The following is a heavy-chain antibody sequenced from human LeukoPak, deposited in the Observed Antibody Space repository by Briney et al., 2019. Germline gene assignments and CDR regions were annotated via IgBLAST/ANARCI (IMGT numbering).Heavy chain of an antibody. CDR3: AREFRRGCSSTSCYTDNWFDP. V-gene: IGHV1-18*01. CDR1: GYTFTSYG. CDR2: ISAYNGNT. D-gene: IGHD2-2*02. Sequence: ASVTVSCTASGYTFTSYGISWVRQAPGQGLEWMGWISAYNGNTNYAQKLQSRVTMTTDTSTSTAYMELRSLRSDDTAVYYCAREFRRGCSSTSCYTDNWFDPWGQGTLVTVSS. J-gene: IGHJ5*02.